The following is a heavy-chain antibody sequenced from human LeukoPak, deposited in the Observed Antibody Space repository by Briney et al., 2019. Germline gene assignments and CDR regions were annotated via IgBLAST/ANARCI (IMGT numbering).Heavy chain of an antibody. CDR1: GGTFGSYA. Sequence: SVKVSCKASGGTFGSYAISWVRQAPGQGLEWMGGIIPIFGTANYAQKFQGRVTITADKSTSTAYMELSSLRSEDTAVYYCARDNGEGDGYNSFFSGYYGMDVWGQGTTVTVSS. D-gene: IGHD5-24*01. CDR3: ARDNGEGDGYNSFFSGYYGMDV. V-gene: IGHV1-69*06. J-gene: IGHJ6*02. CDR2: IIPIFGTA.